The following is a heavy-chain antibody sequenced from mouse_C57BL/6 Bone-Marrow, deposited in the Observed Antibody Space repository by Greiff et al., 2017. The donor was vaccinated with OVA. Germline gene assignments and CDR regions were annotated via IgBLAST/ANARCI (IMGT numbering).Heavy chain of an antibody. V-gene: IGHV1-81*01. CDR2: IYPRSGNT. CDR1: GYTFTSYG. J-gene: IGHJ2*01. CDR3: ETTVVAYYFDY. D-gene: IGHD1-1*01. Sequence: QVQLKESGAELARPGASVKLSCKASGYTFTSYGISWVKQRTGQGLEWIGEIYPRSGNTYYNEKFKGKATLTADKSSSTAYMELRSLTSEDSAVYFCETTVVAYYFDYWGQGTTLTVSS.